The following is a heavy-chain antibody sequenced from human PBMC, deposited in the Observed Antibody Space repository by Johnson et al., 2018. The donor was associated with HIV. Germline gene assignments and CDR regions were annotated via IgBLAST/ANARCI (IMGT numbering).Heavy chain of an antibody. Sequence: VQLVESGGGLVQPGGSLRLSCAASGFTFDDYAMHWVRQAPGKGLEWVSGISWNSGSIGYADSVKGRFTISRDNAKNSLYLQMNSLRAEDTAVYYCARVYSSSSAHAFDVWGQGTMVTVSS. CDR2: ISWNSGSI. V-gene: IGHV3-9*01. D-gene: IGHD6-6*01. CDR3: ARVYSSSSAHAFDV. CDR1: GFTFDDYA. J-gene: IGHJ3*01.